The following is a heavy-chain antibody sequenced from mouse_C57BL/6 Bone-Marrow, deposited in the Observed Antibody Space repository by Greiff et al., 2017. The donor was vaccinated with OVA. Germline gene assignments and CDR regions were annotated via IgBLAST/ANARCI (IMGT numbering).Heavy chain of an antibody. CDR2: ISDGGSYT. J-gene: IGHJ4*01. Sequence: DVMLVESGGGLVKPGGSLKLSCAASGFTFSSYAMSWVRQTPEKRLEWVATISDGGSYTYYPDNVKGRFTISRDNAKNNLYLQMSHLKSEDTAMYYCARGDDYDRDYYAMDYWGQGTSVTVSS. V-gene: IGHV5-4*03. CDR1: GFTFSSYA. D-gene: IGHD2-4*01. CDR3: ARGDDYDRDYYAMDY.